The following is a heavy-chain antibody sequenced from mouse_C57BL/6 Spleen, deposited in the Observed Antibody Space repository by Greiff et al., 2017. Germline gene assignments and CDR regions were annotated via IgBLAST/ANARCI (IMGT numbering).Heavy chain of an antibody. CDR2: INYDGSST. CDR3: ARDLRAGFDY. Sequence: EVNLVESEGGLVQPGSSMKLSCTASGFTFSDYYMAWVRQVPEKGLEWVANINYDGSSTYYLDSLKSRFIISRDNAKNILYLQMSSLKSEDTATYYCARDLRAGFDYWGQGTTLTVSS. CDR1: GFTFSDYY. V-gene: IGHV5-16*01. D-gene: IGHD3-1*01. J-gene: IGHJ2*01.